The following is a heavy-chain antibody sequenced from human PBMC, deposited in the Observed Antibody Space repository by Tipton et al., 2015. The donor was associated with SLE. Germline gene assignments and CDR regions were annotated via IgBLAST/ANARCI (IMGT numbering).Heavy chain of an antibody. V-gene: IGHV4-61*02. J-gene: IGHJ5*02. Sequence: LRLSCTVSGGSISSGSYYWSWIRQPAGKGLEWIGRIYTSGSTNYNPSLKSRVTISVDTSKNQFSLKLSSVTAADTAVYHCARTWVVVPALFDPWGQGTLVTVSS. CDR1: GGSISSGSYY. D-gene: IGHD2-2*01. CDR2: IYTSGST. CDR3: ARTWVVVPALFDP.